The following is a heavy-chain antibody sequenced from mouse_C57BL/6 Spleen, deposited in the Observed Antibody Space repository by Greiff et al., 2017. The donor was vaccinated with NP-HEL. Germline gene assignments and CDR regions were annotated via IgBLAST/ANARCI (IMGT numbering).Heavy chain of an antibody. CDR3: ARDYGSSYFDY. Sequence: EXMLVESGGGFVKPGGSLKLSCAASGFTFSSYAMSWVRQTPEKRLEWVATISDGGSYTYYPDNVKGRFTISRDNAKNNLYLQMSHLKSEDTAMYYCARDYGSSYFDYWGQGTTLTVSS. CDR2: ISDGGSYT. D-gene: IGHD1-1*01. V-gene: IGHV5-4*01. J-gene: IGHJ2*01. CDR1: GFTFSSYA.